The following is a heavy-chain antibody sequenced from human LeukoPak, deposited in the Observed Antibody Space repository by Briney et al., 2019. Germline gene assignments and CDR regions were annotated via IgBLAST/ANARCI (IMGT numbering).Heavy chain of an antibody. D-gene: IGHD2-15*01. Sequence: SETLSLTCAVSGGSISSGGYSWSWIRQPPGKGLEWIGYIYHSGSTYYNPSLKSRVTISVDRSKNQFSLKLSSVTAADTAVYYCARDEGYCSGGSCYSGKYFQHWGQGTLVTVSS. J-gene: IGHJ1*01. CDR3: ARDEGYCSGGSCYSGKYFQH. V-gene: IGHV4-30-2*01. CDR1: GGSISSGGYS. CDR2: IYHSGST.